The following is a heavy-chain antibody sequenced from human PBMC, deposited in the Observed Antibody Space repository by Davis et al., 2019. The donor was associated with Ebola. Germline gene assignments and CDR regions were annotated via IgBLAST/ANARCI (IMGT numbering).Heavy chain of an antibody. CDR1: GGSISSYY. D-gene: IGHD3-10*01. Sequence: SETLSLTCTVSGGSISSYYWSWIRQPPGKGLEWIGYMYYSGSANYNPSLKSRVTMSVDTSKNQFSLKLNSVTAADTAVYYCARIYGSGSYGNWFDPWGQGTLVTVSS. J-gene: IGHJ5*02. CDR2: MYYSGSA. V-gene: IGHV4-59*08. CDR3: ARIYGSGSYGNWFDP.